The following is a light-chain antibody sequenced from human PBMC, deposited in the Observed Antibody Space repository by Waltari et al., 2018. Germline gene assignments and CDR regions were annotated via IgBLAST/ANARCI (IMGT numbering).Light chain of an antibody. Sequence: SYALTQPLSVSMALGQSARITCEGNNIGTKNVHWYQQKPGQAPVLVIYRNTKRPSGIPERFSGSNSGNTATLTISRVQAGDEGDYYCHVWDTTTAWVFGGGTTLTVL. CDR1: NIGTKN. V-gene: IGLV3-9*01. J-gene: IGLJ3*02. CDR3: HVWDTTTAWV. CDR2: RNT.